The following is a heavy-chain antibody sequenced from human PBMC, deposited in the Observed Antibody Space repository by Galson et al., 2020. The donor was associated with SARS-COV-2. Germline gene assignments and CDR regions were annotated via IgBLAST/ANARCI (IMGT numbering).Heavy chain of an antibody. Sequence: GESLKISCAASGFTFDDYTMHWVRQAPGKGLEWVSLISWDGGSTYYADSVKGRFTISRDNSKNSLYLQMNSLRTEDTALYYCAKGGYSYDHDAFDIWGQGTMVTVSS. CDR1: GFTFDDYT. V-gene: IGHV3-43*01. J-gene: IGHJ3*02. CDR3: AKGGYSYDHDAFDI. D-gene: IGHD5-18*01. CDR2: ISWDGGST.